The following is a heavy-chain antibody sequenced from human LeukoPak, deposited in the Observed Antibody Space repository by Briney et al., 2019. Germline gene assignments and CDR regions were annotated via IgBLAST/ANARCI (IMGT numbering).Heavy chain of an antibody. J-gene: IGHJ4*02. CDR1: GFTFSDYY. Sequence: GGSLRLSCAASGFTFSDYYMGWIRQAPGKGLEWVSYISGSGNIIHYADSVKGRFTISRDNAKNSLFLQMNSLRAEDTAVYYCARHLHDWGQGTLVTVSS. CDR2: ISGSGNII. D-gene: IGHD3-16*01. CDR3: ARHLHD. V-gene: IGHV3-11*04.